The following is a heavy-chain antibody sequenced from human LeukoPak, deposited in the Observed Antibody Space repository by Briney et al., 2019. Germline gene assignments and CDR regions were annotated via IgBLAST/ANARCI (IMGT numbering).Heavy chain of an antibody. CDR2: IYYSGST. J-gene: IGHJ4*02. CDR1: GGSISSSSYY. D-gene: IGHD6-19*01. V-gene: IGHV4-39*07. Sequence: SETLSLTCTVSGGSISSSSYYWGWIRQPPGKGLEWIGSIYYSGSTYYNPSLKSRVTISVDTSKNQFSLKLSSVTAADTAVYYCARGVVAGTRFSAFDYWGQGTLVTVSS. CDR3: ARGVVAGTRFSAFDY.